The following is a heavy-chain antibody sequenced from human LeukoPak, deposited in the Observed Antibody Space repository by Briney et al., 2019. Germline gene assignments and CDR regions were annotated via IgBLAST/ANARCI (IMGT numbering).Heavy chain of an antibody. CDR3: ARTRTYYDILTGYHIYYYYGMDV. D-gene: IGHD3-9*01. CDR1: GFSLSTSGMC. V-gene: IGHV2-70*11. CDR2: IDWDDDK. Sequence: SGPALVKPTQTLTLTCTFSGFSLSTSGMCVSWIRQPPGKALEWLARIDWDDDKYYSTSLKTRLTISKDTSKNQVVLTMTNMDPVDTATYYCARTRTYYDILTGYHIYYYYGMDVWGQGTTVTVSS. J-gene: IGHJ6*02.